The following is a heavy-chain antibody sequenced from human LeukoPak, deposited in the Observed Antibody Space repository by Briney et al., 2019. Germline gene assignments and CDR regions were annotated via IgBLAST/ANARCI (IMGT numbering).Heavy chain of an antibody. CDR1: GLSVNSNY. V-gene: IGHV3-53*01. CDR3: ARGGGLGSYESFDY. D-gene: IGHD3-10*01. J-gene: IGHJ4*02. Sequence: PGGSLRVSCAASGLSVNSNYMSWARQAPGKGLEWVSVISGGGSTYYADSVKGRFTISRDISKNTLYLQMNSLRAEDTAVYYCARGGGLGSYESFDYWGQGALVTVSS. CDR2: ISGGGST.